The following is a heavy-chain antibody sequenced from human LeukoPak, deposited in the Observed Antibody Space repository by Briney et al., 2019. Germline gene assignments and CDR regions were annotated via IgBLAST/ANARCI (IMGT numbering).Heavy chain of an antibody. CDR1: GFTFRIYS. CDR2: ISSSSSYI. V-gene: IGHV3-21*04. J-gene: IGHJ4*02. D-gene: IGHD3-22*01. CDR3: AKPMYYFDSSDYLFDS. Sequence: GGSLRLSCEASGFTFRIYSMNWVRQAPGKGLDWVSSISSSSSYIYYADSVKGRFTISRDNAKNSLYLQMNSLRTEDTALYYCAKPMYYFDSSDYLFDSWGQGTLVTVSS.